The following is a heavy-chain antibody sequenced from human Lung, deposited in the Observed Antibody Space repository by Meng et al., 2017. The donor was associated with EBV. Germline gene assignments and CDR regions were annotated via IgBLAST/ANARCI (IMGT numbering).Heavy chain of an antibody. CDR1: GYTFTHHG. D-gene: IGHD3-3*01. CDR2: INTNTGNP. V-gene: IGHV7-4-1*02. J-gene: IGHJ4*02. CDR3: ARVAPSGYRYFDY. Sequence: QLQLMQSGAEVKKPGASVWVSCKASGYTFTHHGISWIRQAPGQGLEWMGWINTNTGNPTYAQGFTRRFVFSLDTSFRTAYLQISSLKAEDTAVYYCARVAPSGYRYFDYWGQGTLVTVSS.